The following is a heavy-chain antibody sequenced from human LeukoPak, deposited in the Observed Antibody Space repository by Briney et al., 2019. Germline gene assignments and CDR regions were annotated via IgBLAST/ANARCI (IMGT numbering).Heavy chain of an antibody. J-gene: IGHJ4*02. V-gene: IGHV3-73*01. CDR3: TNYDDSSDLWGY. CDR2: MRSKTQNYAT. CDR1: GFTFSDSG. Sequence: GGSLRLSCAASGFTFSDSGMHWVRQAPGKGLEWVGRMRSKTQNYATAYAASVKGRFTISRDDSKNTAFLQMNGLKTEDTAVYYCTNYDDSSDLWGYWGQGTLVTVSS. D-gene: IGHD3-22*01.